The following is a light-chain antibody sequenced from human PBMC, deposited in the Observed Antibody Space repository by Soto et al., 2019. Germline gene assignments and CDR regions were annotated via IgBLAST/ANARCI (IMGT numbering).Light chain of an antibody. CDR1: QSVSSN. CDR3: PPYNNWPLT. V-gene: IGKV3-15*01. CDR2: GAS. J-gene: IGKJ4*01. Sequence: EIVMTQSPATLSVSPGERATLSCRASQSVSSNLAWYQQKPGQAPRLLIYGASTRATGIPARFSGSGSGTEFTLTSGSLQSEDFAVYYCPPYNNWPLTFGGGTKVEIK.